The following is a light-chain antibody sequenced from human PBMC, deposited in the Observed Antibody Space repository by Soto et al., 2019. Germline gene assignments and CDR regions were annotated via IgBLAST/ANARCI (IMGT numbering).Light chain of an antibody. Sequence: EIVMTQSPGTLSVSPGEGATLFCRASQSVRTKLAWYQQRAGQAPRLLIFEASTRATGIPDRFSGNGSGRDFTLTINNLQPEDFAVYYCQQRGNWPPLTFGGGTKVEIK. J-gene: IGKJ4*01. CDR2: EAS. V-gene: IGKV3-11*02. CDR1: QSVRTK. CDR3: QQRGNWPPLT.